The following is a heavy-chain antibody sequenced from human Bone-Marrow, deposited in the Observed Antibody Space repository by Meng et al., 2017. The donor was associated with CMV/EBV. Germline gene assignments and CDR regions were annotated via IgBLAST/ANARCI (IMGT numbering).Heavy chain of an antibody. V-gene: IGHV4-34*01. J-gene: IGHJ3*02. D-gene: IGHD3-3*01. CDR3: ARVLRFWRDIPAGGFDI. Sequence: GSLRLSCAVYGGSFSGYYWSWIRQPPGKGLEWIGEINHSGSTNYNPSLKSRVTRSVDTSKNQFSLKLSSVTAADTAVYYCARVLRFWRDIPAGGFDIWGQGKMVTVSS. CDR1: GGSFSGYY. CDR2: INHSGST.